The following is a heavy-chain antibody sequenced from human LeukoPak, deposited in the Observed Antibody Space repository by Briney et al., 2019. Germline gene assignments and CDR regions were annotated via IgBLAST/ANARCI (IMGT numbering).Heavy chain of an antibody. V-gene: IGHV4-61*02. D-gene: IGHD3-22*01. CDR2: IYTSGST. CDR3: ARAEYYDSSGYHPFNY. CDR1: GGSISSGSYY. J-gene: IGHJ4*02. Sequence: PSETLSLTCTVSGGSISSGSYYWSWIRQPAGKGLEWIGRIYTSGSTNYNPSLKSRVTISVDTSKNQFSLKLSSVTAADTAVYYCARAEYYDSSGYHPFNYWGQGTLVTVSS.